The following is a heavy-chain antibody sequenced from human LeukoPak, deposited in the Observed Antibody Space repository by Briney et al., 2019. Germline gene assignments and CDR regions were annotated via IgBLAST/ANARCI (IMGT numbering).Heavy chain of an antibody. V-gene: IGHV3-23*01. CDR1: GFTFSSYG. J-gene: IGHJ4*02. Sequence: GGSLRLSCAASGFTFSSYGMSWVRQAPGKGLEWVSAISGSGGSTYYADSVKGRFTISRDNSKNTLYLQMNSLRAEDTAVYYCAKEARTFVIVVVNGFDYWGQGTLVTVSS. D-gene: IGHD3-22*01. CDR3: AKEARTFVIVVVNGFDY. CDR2: ISGSGGST.